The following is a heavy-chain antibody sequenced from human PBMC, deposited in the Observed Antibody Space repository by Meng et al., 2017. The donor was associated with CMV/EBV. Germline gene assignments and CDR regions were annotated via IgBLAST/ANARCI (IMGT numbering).Heavy chain of an antibody. V-gene: IGHV1-2*02. CDR3: VRDHNWGPDY. J-gene: IGHJ4*02. CDR2: IYPNSGGT. D-gene: IGHD1-1*01. Sequence: QVPVVQPGAGVKRPGASAKVSCQTSGYRFSDHYMHWVRQAPGQGLEWMGWIYPNSGGTHYAQKFQDRVTMTRDTSISTVYMELSRLTSDDTAVYYCVRDHNWGPDYWGQGTLVTVSS. CDR1: GYRFSDHY.